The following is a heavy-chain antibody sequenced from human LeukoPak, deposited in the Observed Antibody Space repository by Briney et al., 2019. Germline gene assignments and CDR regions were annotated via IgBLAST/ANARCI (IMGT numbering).Heavy chain of an antibody. CDR3: ARVVDGWFGEIPANWFDP. D-gene: IGHD3-10*01. J-gene: IGHJ5*02. CDR1: GYTFTGYY. CDR2: VNPNSGGT. V-gene: IGHV1-2*06. Sequence: EASVKVSXKASGYTFTGYYMHWVRQAPGQGLEWMGRVNPNSGGTNYAQKFQGRVTMTRDTSISTAYMELSRLRSDDTAVYYCARVVDGWFGEIPANWFDPWGQGTLVTVSS.